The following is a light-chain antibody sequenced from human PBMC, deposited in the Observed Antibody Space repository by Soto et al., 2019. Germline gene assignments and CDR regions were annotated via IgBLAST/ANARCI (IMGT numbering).Light chain of an antibody. CDR2: EVS. J-gene: IGLJ1*01. CDR1: SSDVGSYNL. Sequence: QSVLTQPASVSGSPGQSITISCTGTSSDVGSYNLVSWYQQHPGKAPKVMIYEVSKRPSGVPNRFSGSKSGNTASLTISGLQAEDEADYYCCSYAGIRTYVFGTGTKVTVL. V-gene: IGLV2-23*02. CDR3: CSYAGIRTYV.